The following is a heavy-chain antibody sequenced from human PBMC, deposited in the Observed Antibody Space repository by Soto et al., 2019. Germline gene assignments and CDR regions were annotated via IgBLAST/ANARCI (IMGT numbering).Heavy chain of an antibody. CDR3: ARARGGYYLAN. V-gene: IGHV4-30-2*01. D-gene: IGHD2-8*02. Sequence: QLQLQESASGLVKPSQTLALTCAVSGGSISDSRHTWSWIRQPPGKALEWIGYIDHRGNTYYLPSLRRRASLSVDTSKNQFALELTSVTAADTAFYFCARARGGYYLANWGQGTLVTVSS. CDR2: IDHRGNT. CDR1: GGSISDSRHT. J-gene: IGHJ4*02.